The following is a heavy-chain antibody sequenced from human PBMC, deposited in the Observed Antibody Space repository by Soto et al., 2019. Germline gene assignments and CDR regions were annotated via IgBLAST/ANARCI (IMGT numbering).Heavy chain of an antibody. CDR1: GFTFSSYG. J-gene: IGHJ4*02. CDR2: ISYDGSNK. CDR3: AKESDSGPIIDY. V-gene: IGHV3-30*18. Sequence: HPGGSLRLSCAASGFTFSSYGMHWVRQAPGKGLEWVAVISYDGSNKYYADSVKGRFTISRDNSKNTLYLQMNSLRAEDTAVYYCAKESDSGPIIDYWGQGTLVTVSS. D-gene: IGHD5-12*01.